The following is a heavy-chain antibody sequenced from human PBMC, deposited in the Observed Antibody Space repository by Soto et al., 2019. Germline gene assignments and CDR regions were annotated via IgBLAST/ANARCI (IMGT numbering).Heavy chain of an antibody. CDR3: ITMVRGRFVNWFDP. CDR2: ISPIFGTA. Sequence: QVQLVQSGAEVKKPGSSVKVSCKASGGTFSSYAISWVRQAPGQGLEWMGGISPIFGTANYAQKFQGRVTITADESTSTAYMELSSLRSEDTDVYYCITMVRGRFVNWFDPWGQGTLVTVSS. D-gene: IGHD3-10*01. V-gene: IGHV1-69*01. CDR1: GGTFSSYA. J-gene: IGHJ5*02.